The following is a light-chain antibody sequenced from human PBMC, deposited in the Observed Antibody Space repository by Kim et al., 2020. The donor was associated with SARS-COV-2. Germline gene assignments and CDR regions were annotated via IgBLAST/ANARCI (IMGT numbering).Light chain of an antibody. CDR1: QGINSY. CDR3: QQLFNYPRT. J-gene: IGKJ4*01. CDR2: GAS. V-gene: IGKV1-9*01. Sequence: DIQLTQSPSFLSASVGDRVSITCRASQGINSYLAWYQQKAGVAPRLLIYGASTLQSGVPSRFSGTGFGREFTLTISSLHPEDFATYYCQQLFNYPRTFGGGTKVDIK.